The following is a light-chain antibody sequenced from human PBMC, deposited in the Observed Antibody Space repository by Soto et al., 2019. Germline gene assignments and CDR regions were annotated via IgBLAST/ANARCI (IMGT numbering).Light chain of an antibody. J-gene: IGKJ1*01. CDR1: QSISSW. CDR2: KAS. Sequence: DIQMTQSPSTLSASVGDRVTITCRASQSISSWLAWYQQKPGKAPKLLIYKASSLESGVPSRFSGCGSGTEFTLTISSLQPDDFATYYCQQYNSSPTFGQGTKVEIK. CDR3: QQYNSSPT. V-gene: IGKV1-5*03.